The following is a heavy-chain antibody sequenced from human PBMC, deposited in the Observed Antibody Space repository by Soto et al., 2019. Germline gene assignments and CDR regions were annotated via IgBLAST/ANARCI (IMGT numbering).Heavy chain of an antibody. CDR2: INPNSGGT. Sequence: ASVKVSCKASGFTFTVYYMHWVRKAPEQGLEWMGWINPNSGGTNYADSVKGRFTISRDNSKNTLYLQMNSLRAEDTAVYYCAKEGSDYDILTGSGYYGMDVWGQGTTVTVS. J-gene: IGHJ6*02. CDR1: GFTFTVYY. CDR3: AKEGSDYDILTGSGYYGMDV. V-gene: IGHV1-2*02. D-gene: IGHD3-9*01.